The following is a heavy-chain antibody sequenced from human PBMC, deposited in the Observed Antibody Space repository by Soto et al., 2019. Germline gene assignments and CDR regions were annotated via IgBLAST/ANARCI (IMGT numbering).Heavy chain of an antibody. CDR2: ISGSGGST. Sequence: EVQLLESGGGLVQPGGSLRLSCAASGFTFGIHAMSWVRQAPGKGLEWVSFISGSGGSTYYADSVKGRFTISRDNSKKTLYLQMNSLRGEDTAVYYCGKGSAATNYFYYATDVWGQGTTVTVCS. CDR3: GKGSAATNYFYYATDV. V-gene: IGHV3-23*01. D-gene: IGHD2-15*01. J-gene: IGHJ6*02. CDR1: GFTFGIHA.